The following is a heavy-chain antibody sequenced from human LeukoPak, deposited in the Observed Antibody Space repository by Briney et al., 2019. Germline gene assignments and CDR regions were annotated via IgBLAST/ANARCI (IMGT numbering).Heavy chain of an antibody. J-gene: IGHJ4*02. Sequence: GGSLRLSCAASGFTCSSFGLDWVRQAPGKGLEWVAVIWYDGSNKYYADSVKGRFTISRDNSKNTLYLQMNSLRAEDTAVYYCARELPTVVTYYLHFWGQGTLVTVSS. CDR3: ARELPTVVTYYLHF. D-gene: IGHD1-26*01. CDR1: GFTCSSFG. V-gene: IGHV3-33*01. CDR2: IWYDGSNK.